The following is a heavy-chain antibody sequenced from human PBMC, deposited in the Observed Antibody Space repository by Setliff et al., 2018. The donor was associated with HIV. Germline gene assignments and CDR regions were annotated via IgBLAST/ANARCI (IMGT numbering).Heavy chain of an antibody. D-gene: IGHD3-22*01. V-gene: IGHV4-59*12. CDR1: GGSISNFY. Sequence: SETLSLTCTVSGGSISNFYWSWIRQTPGKGLEWIGDIYNSGSTNYNPSLKSRVTISLATSKNQFSLNLRSVTAADTAVYYCARDDFYDSSGYTQFFDPWGQGIRVTVSS. CDR3: ARDDFYDSSGYTQFFDP. J-gene: IGHJ5*02. CDR2: IYNSGST.